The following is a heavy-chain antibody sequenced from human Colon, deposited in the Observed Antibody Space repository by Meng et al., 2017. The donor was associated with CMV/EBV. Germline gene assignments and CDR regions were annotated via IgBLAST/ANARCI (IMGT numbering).Heavy chain of an antibody. CDR1: NGTFTSYP. V-gene: IGHV1-69*12. CDR3: ARVICGGDCYLDY. Sequence: QVQLEKSGAEVKKPGSTVKGSCKASNGTFTSYPISWVRQGPGQGFEWVGGIITISGTTDYAQKFQGRVTITADESTSTAYMKLSNLRSEDTAIYYCARVICGGDCYLDYWGRGTLVTVSS. J-gene: IGHJ4*02. CDR2: IITISGTT. D-gene: IGHD2-21*02.